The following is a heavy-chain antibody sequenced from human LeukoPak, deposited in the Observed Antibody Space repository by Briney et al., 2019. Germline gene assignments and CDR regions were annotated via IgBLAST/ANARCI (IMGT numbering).Heavy chain of an antibody. Sequence: SETLSLTCSVSGGSISGFYSSWIRQPAGKGLEWIGRFYTSGNTDYNPSLKSRVTMSVDASKNKFFLKLSSVTAADTAMYYCARDDTGISAVGVYWGQGTLVTVSS. D-gene: IGHD6-13*01. CDR3: ARDDTGISAVGVY. V-gene: IGHV4-4*07. CDR2: FYTSGNT. J-gene: IGHJ4*02. CDR1: GGSISGFY.